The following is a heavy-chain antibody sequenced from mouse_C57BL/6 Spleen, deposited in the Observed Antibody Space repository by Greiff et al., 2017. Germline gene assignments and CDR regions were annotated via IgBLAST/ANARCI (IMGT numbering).Heavy chain of an antibody. CDR2: IWGVGST. CDR3: ATFYYDYDWFAY. V-gene: IGHV2-6*01. J-gene: IGHJ3*01. Sequence: QVQLKESGPGLVAPSQSLSITCTVSGFSLTSYGVDWVRQSPGKGLEWLGVIWGVGSTNYNSALKSRLSISKDNSKSQVFLKMNSLQTDDTAMYYCATFYYDYDWFAYWGPRDSGHCLC. CDR1: GFSLTSYG. D-gene: IGHD2-4*01.